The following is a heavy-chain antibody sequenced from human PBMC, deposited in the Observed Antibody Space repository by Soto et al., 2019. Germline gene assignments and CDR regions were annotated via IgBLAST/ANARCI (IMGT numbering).Heavy chain of an antibody. J-gene: IGHJ4*02. CDR3: ASWVSSYNQKGFDY. CDR2: IIPILGMA. V-gene: IGHV1-69*02. Sequence: SVKVSCKASGGTFSSYTISWVRQAPGQGLEWMGRIIPILGMANYAQKFQGRVTITADKSTSTAYMELSSLRSEDTAVYYCASWVSSYNQKGFDYWGQGTLVTVSS. CDR1: GGTFSSYT. D-gene: IGHD2-2*02.